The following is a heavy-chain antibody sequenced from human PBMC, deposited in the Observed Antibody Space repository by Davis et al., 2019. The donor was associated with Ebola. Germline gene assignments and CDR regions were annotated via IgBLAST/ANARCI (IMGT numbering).Heavy chain of an antibody. D-gene: IGHD6-13*01. CDR2: IYYSGST. V-gene: IGHV4-59*12. Sequence: MPSETLSLTCTVSGGSISSYYWSWIRQPPGKGLEWIGYIYYSGSTNYNPSLKSRVTISVDTSKNQFSLKLSSVTAADTAVYYCAREQSSSSFDYWGQGTLVTISS. J-gene: IGHJ4*02. CDR1: GGSISSYY. CDR3: AREQSSSSFDY.